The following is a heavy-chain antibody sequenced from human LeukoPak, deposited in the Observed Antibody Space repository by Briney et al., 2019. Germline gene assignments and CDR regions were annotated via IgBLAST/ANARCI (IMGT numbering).Heavy chain of an antibody. CDR1: GGSISSSSYY. Sequence: SETLSLTCTVCGGSISSSSYYWGWIRQPPGKGLEWIGSIYYSGSTYYNPSLKSRVTISVDTSKNQFSLKMSSVTAADTAVYYCASSSGWYGYWGQGTLVTVSS. V-gene: IGHV4-39*01. CDR2: IYYSGST. CDR3: ASSSGWYGY. D-gene: IGHD6-19*01. J-gene: IGHJ4*02.